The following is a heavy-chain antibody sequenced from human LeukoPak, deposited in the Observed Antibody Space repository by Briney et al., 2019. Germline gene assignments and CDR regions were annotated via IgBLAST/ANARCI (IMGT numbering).Heavy chain of an antibody. V-gene: IGHV4-34*01. CDR1: GGSFSGYY. D-gene: IGHD3-10*01. CDR3: ARDNSYGSGTFYYYYAMDL. Sequence: PSETLSLTCAVYGGSFSGYYWSWIRQPPGKGLEWIGEINRSGSTNYNPSLKSRVTISVDTSKNQFSLRLSSVTAADTAVYYCARDNSYGSGTFYYYYAMDLWGQGTTVTVSS. CDR2: INRSGST. J-gene: IGHJ6*02.